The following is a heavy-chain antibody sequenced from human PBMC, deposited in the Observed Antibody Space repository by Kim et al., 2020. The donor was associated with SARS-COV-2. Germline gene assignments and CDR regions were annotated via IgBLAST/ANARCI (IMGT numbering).Heavy chain of an antibody. J-gene: IGHJ4*02. CDR2: FDPEDGET. D-gene: IGHD3-22*01. CDR3: ATLDSSGYYKEYYFDY. V-gene: IGHV1-24*01. Sequence: ASVKVSCKVSGYTLTELSMHWVRQAPGKGLEWMGGFDPEDGETIYAQKFLGRVTMTEDTSTDTAYMELSSLRSEDMAVYYCATLDSSGYYKEYYFDYWGQGTLVTVSS. CDR1: GYTLTELS.